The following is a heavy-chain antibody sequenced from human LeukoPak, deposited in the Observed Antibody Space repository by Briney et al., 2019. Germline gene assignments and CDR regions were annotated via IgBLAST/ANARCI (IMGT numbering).Heavy chain of an antibody. Sequence: SETLSLTCAVSGGSISSGGYSWSWIRQPPGKGLEWIGYIYYSGSTNYNPSLKSRVTISVDTSKNQFSLKLSSVTAADTAVYYCASVSSGSGDFDYWGQGTLVTVSS. CDR3: ASVSSGSGDFDY. CDR1: GGSISSGGYS. V-gene: IGHV4-61*08. J-gene: IGHJ4*02. CDR2: IYYSGST. D-gene: IGHD1-26*01.